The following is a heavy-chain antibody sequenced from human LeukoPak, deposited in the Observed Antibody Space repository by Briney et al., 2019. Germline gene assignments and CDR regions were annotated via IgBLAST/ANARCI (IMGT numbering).Heavy chain of an antibody. CDR1: GFTFSNAW. V-gene: IGHV3-15*01. CDR2: IKSETDGGTT. Sequence: GGSLRLSCAASGFTFSNAWMTWVRQAPGKGLEWVGHIKSETDGGTTDYAAPVKGRFSISRDDSKNTLYLEMNSLKTEDTAVYYCTTWDGVNWGQGTMVTVSS. J-gene: IGHJ3*01. D-gene: IGHD1-26*01. CDR3: TTWDGVN.